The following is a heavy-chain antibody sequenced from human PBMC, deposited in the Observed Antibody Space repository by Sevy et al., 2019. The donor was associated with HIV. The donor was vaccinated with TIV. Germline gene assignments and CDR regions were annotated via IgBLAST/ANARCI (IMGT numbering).Heavy chain of an antibody. V-gene: IGHV3-15*01. J-gene: IGHJ4*02. CDR1: GFTFSNAW. CDR3: TAVLLWFGELIF. D-gene: IGHD3-10*01. Sequence: GGSLRLSCAASGFTFSNAWMSWVRQAPGKGLEWVGRIKSKTDGGTTDYAAPVKGSFTISRDDSKNTLYLQMNSLKTEDTAVYYCTAVLLWFGELIFWGQGTLVTVSS. CDR2: IKSKTDGGTT.